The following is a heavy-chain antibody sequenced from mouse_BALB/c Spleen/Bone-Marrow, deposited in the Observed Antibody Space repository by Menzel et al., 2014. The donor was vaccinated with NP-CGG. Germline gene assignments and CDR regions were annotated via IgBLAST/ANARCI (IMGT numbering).Heavy chain of an antibody. V-gene: IGHV7-3*02. CDR2: IRNKPNGHTT. CDR3: TRDMGLLRFDY. D-gene: IGHD1-1*01. CDR1: GFTFTDYY. Sequence: EVKLVESGGGLVQPGGSLRLSCATSGFTFTDYYMSWVRQPPGKALEWLGFIRNKPNGHTTEYSASVKGRFTISRDNSQSILYLQMNTLRVEDSATYYCTRDMGLLRFDYWGQGTTLTVSS. J-gene: IGHJ2*01.